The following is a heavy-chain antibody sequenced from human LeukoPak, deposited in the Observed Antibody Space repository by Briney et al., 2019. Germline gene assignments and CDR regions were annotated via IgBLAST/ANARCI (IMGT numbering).Heavy chain of an antibody. D-gene: IGHD5-24*01. CDR2: IYYSGST. Sequence: SETLSLTCTVSGGSISSSSYYWGWIRQPPGKGLEWIGSIYYSGSTYYNPSLKSRVTISVDTSKNRFSLKLSSVTAADTAVYYCARGTRGRWLQWVYWGQGTLVTVSS. J-gene: IGHJ4*02. CDR3: ARGTRGRWLQWVY. CDR1: GGSISSSSYY. V-gene: IGHV4-39*07.